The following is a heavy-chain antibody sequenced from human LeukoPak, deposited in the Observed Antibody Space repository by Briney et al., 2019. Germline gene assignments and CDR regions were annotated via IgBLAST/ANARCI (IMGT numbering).Heavy chain of an antibody. V-gene: IGHV3-48*01. CDR1: GFTFSSYS. J-gene: IGHJ4*02. CDR2: IGSSSSTI. Sequence: GGSLRLSCAASGFTFSSYSMNWVRQAPGKGLEWVSYIGSSSSTIYYADSVKGRFTISRDNSKNTLYLQMNSLRAEDTAVYYCAKDYFWSGLNYFDYWGQGTLVTVSS. D-gene: IGHD3-3*01. CDR3: AKDYFWSGLNYFDY.